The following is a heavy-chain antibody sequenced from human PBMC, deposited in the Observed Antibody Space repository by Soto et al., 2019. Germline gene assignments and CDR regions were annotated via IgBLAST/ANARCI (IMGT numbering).Heavy chain of an antibody. Sequence: EVQLVESGGGLVQPGGSLRLSCAASGFTFSSYSMNWVRQAPRKGLEWVSYISAYSSDTIYYADSVKGRFTISRDNAKNSLYLQMNSLRDEDTAVYLCARALLELRGDYCGQGTLVTVSS. D-gene: IGHD1-7*01. V-gene: IGHV3-48*02. CDR2: ISAYSSDTI. CDR3: ARALLELRGDY. CDR1: GFTFSSYS. J-gene: IGHJ4*02.